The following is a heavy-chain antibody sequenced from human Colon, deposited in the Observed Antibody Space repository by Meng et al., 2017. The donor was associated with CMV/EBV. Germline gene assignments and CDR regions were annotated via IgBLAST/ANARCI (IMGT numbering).Heavy chain of an antibody. V-gene: IGHV1-2*02. J-gene: IGHJ4*02. D-gene: IGHD3-10*01. Sequence: ASVKVSCKASGGTFRSYSISWLRQAPGQGLEWMGWINPNSGGTNYAQKFQGRVTMTRDTSISTASMDLTRLTSDDTAVYYCVRGPQNGWFGEFDYWGQGTLVTVSS. CDR1: GGTFRSYS. CDR2: INPNSGGT. CDR3: VRGPQNGWFGEFDY.